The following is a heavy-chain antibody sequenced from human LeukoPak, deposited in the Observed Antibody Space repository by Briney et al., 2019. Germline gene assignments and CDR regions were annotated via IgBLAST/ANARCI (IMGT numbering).Heavy chain of an antibody. CDR2: IYYSGST. J-gene: IGHJ4*02. CDR3: ARILGYDFDY. Sequence: PSKTLSLTCTVSGGSISSYYWSWIRQPPGKGLELIGYIYYSGSTNYNPSLKSRVTISVDTSKNQFSLKLSSVTAADTAVYYCARILGYDFDYWGQGTLVAVSS. V-gene: IGHV4-59*01. CDR1: GGSISSYY. D-gene: IGHD5-12*01.